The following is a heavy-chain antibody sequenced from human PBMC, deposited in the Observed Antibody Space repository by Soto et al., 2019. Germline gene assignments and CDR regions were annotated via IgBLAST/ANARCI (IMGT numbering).Heavy chain of an antibody. CDR3: ARDRMYSSWWLS. CDR2: IWYDGSNK. Sequence: QVQLVESGGGVVQPGRSLRLSCAASGFTFSSYGMHWVRQAPGKGLEWVAVIWYDGSNKYYADSVKGRFTISRDNSKNTLYLQMKSLRAEVTVVYYCARDRMYSSWWLSWGQGTLVTVSS. J-gene: IGHJ5*02. V-gene: IGHV3-33*01. CDR1: GFTFSSYG. D-gene: IGHD6-13*01.